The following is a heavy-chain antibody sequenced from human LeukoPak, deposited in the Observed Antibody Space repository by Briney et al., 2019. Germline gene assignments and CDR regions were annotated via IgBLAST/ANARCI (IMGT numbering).Heavy chain of an antibody. CDR2: IYRGGST. J-gene: IGHJ4*02. V-gene: IGHV3-53*01. CDR3: ARWACSSTSCYNGY. CDR1: GFTVSNNY. Sequence: GGSLRLSCAASGFTVSNNYMSWVRQAPGKGLEWVSVIYRGGSTYYADSVKGRFTISRDNSKNTLYLQMNSLRAEDTAVYYCARWACSSTSCYNGYWGQGTLVTVSS. D-gene: IGHD2-2*02.